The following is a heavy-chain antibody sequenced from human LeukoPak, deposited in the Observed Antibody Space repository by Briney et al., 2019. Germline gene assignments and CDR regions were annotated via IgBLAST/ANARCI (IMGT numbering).Heavy chain of an antibody. V-gene: IGHV3-23*01. CDR2: ISGGGNRT. D-gene: IGHD2-15*01. Sequence: PGGSLRPSCAASGFTFSGYAMGWAGQAPGKGLEWVSGISGGGNRTYYADSVKGRFTISRDNSKNTLFLQMNSLGAEDTAVYYCAKNLYCGGGSCYPSALGMDVWGQGTTVTVSS. CDR3: AKNLYCGGGSCYPSALGMDV. CDR1: GFTFSGYA. J-gene: IGHJ6*02.